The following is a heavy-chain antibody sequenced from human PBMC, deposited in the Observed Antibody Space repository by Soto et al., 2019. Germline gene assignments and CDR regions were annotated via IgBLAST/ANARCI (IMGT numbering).Heavy chain of an antibody. CDR3: AKGGARPGSYYYYGMDV. D-gene: IGHD6-6*01. V-gene: IGHV3-23*01. Sequence: GGSLRLSCAASGFTFSSYAMSWVRQAPGKGLEWVSAISGSGGSTYYADSVKGRFTISRDNSKNTLYLQMNSLRAEDTAVYYCAKGGARPGSYYYYGMDVWGQGTTVTVSS. J-gene: IGHJ6*02. CDR1: GFTFSSYA. CDR2: ISGSGGST.